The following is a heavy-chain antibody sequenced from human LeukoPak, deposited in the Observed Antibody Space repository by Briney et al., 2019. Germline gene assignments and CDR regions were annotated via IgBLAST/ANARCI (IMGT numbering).Heavy chain of an antibody. Sequence: GGSLRLSCAASGFTFSSYAMNWVRQAPGKRLEWVSSIIGSGGSTYYADSVKGRFTFSRDNSKNTLYLQMNSLRAEDTAVYYCVKDSKYYYDSSGFYDYWGQGTLVTVSS. CDR2: IIGSGGST. D-gene: IGHD3-22*01. CDR3: VKDSKYYYDSSGFYDY. J-gene: IGHJ4*02. V-gene: IGHV3-23*01. CDR1: GFTFSSYA.